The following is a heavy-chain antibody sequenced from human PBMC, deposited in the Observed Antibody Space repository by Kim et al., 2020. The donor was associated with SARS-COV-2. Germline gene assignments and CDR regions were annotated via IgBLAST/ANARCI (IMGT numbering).Heavy chain of an antibody. D-gene: IGHD4-17*01. V-gene: IGHV3-23*01. Sequence: GSAFYAASVKGRFTISRDNFENILYLQMSGLRADDTAVYYCAKVRTGRFENRGEGTLVSVSS. CDR3: AKVRTGRFEN. CDR2: GSA. J-gene: IGHJ4*02.